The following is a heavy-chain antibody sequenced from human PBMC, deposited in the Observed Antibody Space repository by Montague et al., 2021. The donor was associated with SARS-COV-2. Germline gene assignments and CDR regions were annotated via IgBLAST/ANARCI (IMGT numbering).Heavy chain of an antibody. CDR1: GFSLSTSGMR. V-gene: IGHV2-70*04. J-gene: IGHJ4*02. CDR3: ARSYYDILTAYYTPFDY. CDR2: IDWDDDE. Sequence: PALVKPTQTLTLTCTFSGFSLSTSGMRASWIRQPPGKALEWLARIDWDDDEFYSTSLKTRLTISKDTPKNQVVLTMTNMDPVDTATYYCARSYYDILTAYYTPFDYWGQGTLVTVSS. D-gene: IGHD3-9*01.